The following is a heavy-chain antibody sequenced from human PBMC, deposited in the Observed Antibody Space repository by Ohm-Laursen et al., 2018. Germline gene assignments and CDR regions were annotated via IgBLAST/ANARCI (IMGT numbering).Heavy chain of an antibody. J-gene: IGHJ3*02. CDR3: ASLGYCSGGSCLWAFDI. CDR1: GFTFSSYA. D-gene: IGHD2-15*01. CDR2: ISGSGGST. Sequence: SLRLSCAASGFTFSSYAMSWVRQAPGKGLEWVSAISGSGGSTYYADSVKGRFTISRDNSKNTLFLQMSSLRVEDTAVYYCASLGYCSGGSCLWAFDIWGQGTMVTVSS. V-gene: IGHV3-23*01.